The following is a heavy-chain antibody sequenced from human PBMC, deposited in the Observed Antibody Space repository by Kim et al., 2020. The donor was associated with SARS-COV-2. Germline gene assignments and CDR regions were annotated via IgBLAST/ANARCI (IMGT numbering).Heavy chain of an antibody. Sequence: YYADSVKGRFIISRDDSKNTLYLQMNSLRGVDTAVYYCARVARSSWFYFDFWGQGTLLTVSS. J-gene: IGHJ4*02. CDR3: ARVARSSWFYFDF. V-gene: IGHV3-23*01. D-gene: IGHD3-3*01.